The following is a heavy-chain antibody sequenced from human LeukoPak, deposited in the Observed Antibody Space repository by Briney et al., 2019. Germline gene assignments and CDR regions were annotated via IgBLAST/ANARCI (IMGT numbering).Heavy chain of an antibody. J-gene: IGHJ3*02. CDR3: AKAIWPTTDYYDSSGLFDI. CDR2: IRYDGSNK. Sequence: PGGSLRLSCAASGFTFSSYGMHWVRQAPGKGLEWVAFIRYDGSNKYYADSVKGRFTISRDNSKNTLYLQMNSLRAEDTAVYYCAKAIWPTTDYYDSSGLFDIWGQGTMVTVSS. D-gene: IGHD3-22*01. CDR1: GFTFSSYG. V-gene: IGHV3-30*02.